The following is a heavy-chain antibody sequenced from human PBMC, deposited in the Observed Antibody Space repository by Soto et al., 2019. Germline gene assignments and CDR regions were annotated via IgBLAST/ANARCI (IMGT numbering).Heavy chain of an antibody. CDR2: IVVGSGNT. D-gene: IGHD1-7*01. J-gene: IGHJ6*02. CDR1: GFTFTSSA. CDR3: AALDYNWNYVGGPYYYYGMDV. Sequence: ASVKVSCKASGFTFTSSAVQWVRQARGQPLEWIGWIVVGSGNTNYAQKFQERVTITRDMSTSTAYMELSSLRSEDTAVYYCAALDYNWNYVGGPYYYYGMDVWGQGTKVTVSS. V-gene: IGHV1-58*01.